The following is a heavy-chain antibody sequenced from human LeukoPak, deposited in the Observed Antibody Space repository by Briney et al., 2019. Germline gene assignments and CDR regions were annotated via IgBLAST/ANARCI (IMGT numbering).Heavy chain of an antibody. CDR1: GFIFSDYW. CDR3: ARDGRLQSLAY. D-gene: IGHD4-11*01. V-gene: IGHV3-7*04. J-gene: IGHJ4*02. Sequence: GGSLRLSCAASGFIFSDYWMTWVSQAPGKGLQWVASIKGDGSETYYVGSVKGRYTISRDNAKNSLFLQMNSLRDEDTAVYYCARDGRLQSLAYWGQGTLVTVSS. CDR2: IKGDGSET.